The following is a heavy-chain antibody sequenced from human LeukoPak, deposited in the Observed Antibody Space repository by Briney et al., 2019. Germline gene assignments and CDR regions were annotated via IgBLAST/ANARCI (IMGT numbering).Heavy chain of an antibody. CDR2: IYYGRSA. Sequence: SETLSLTCTVSGGSISSQTYYWTWIRQPPGKGLEWIGSIYYGRSAYYNPSLKSRVTISVDTSKNQFSLKLSSVTAADTAVYYCARDRGDYDFWSGYPVYFDYWGQGTLVTVSS. V-gene: IGHV4-39*07. J-gene: IGHJ4*02. CDR3: ARDRGDYDFWSGYPVYFDY. CDR1: GGSISSQTYY. D-gene: IGHD3-3*01.